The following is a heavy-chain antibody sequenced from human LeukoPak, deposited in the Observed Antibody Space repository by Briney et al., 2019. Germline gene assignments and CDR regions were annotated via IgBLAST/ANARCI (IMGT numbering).Heavy chain of an antibody. CDR2: INAGNGNT. CDR3: ARDAEAGVEY. D-gene: IGHD1-14*01. J-gene: IGHJ4*02. Sequence: ASVKLSCKASGYSFISYAIHWVRQAPGQGLEWMGWINAGNGNTKHSQRFQDRVTYTRDTSASTVYMEMTNLKSEDTAVYYCARDAEAGVEYWGQGTLVTVSS. CDR1: GYSFISYA. V-gene: IGHV1-3*01.